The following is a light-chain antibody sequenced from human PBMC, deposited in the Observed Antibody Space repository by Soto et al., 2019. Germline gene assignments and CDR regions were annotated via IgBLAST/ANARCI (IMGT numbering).Light chain of an antibody. V-gene: IGKV1-5*01. J-gene: IGKJ1*01. Sequence: DIQMTQSPSTLSASVGDRVTITCRASQRISSWLAWYQQKPGKAPKLLIYDASSLESGVPSRFSGSGSGTEFTLTISSLQPDDFATYYCQQYNSIFSTFGQGTKVDIK. CDR1: QRISSW. CDR2: DAS. CDR3: QQYNSIFST.